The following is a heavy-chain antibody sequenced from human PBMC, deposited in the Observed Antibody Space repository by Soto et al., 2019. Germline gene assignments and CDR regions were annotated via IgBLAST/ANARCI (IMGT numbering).Heavy chain of an antibody. D-gene: IGHD3-22*01. CDR1: GGYIGRSNYY. Sequence: SEPLSLTCTVSGGYIGRSNYYWDWIRQPPGKGLEWIGSINYSGSTYYNPSLKSRVTISVETSKTQFSLRLSSVTAADTAVYYCARRVLTYYYDTSGLSGDYFDYWGQGTLVSVS. CDR3: ARRVLTYYYDTSGLSGDYFDY. J-gene: IGHJ4*02. CDR2: INYSGST. V-gene: IGHV4-39*01.